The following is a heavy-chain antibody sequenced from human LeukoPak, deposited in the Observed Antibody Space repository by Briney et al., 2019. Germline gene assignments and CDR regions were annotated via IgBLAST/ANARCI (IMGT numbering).Heavy chain of an antibody. CDR3: ARARGGYSYGYDAFDI. CDR1: GYTFTSYA. V-gene: IGHV1-3*03. D-gene: IGHD5-18*01. CDR2: INAGNGNT. J-gene: IGHJ3*02. Sequence: ASVKVSCKASGYTFTSYAMHWVRQAPGQRLEWMGWINAGNGNTKYSQEFQGGVTITRDTSASTAYMELSSLRSEDMAVYYCARARGGYSYGYDAFDIWGQGTMVTVSS.